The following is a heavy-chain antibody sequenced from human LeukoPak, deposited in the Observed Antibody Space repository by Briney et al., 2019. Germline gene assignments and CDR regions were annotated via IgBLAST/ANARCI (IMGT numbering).Heavy chain of an antibody. V-gene: IGHV1-8*01. J-gene: IGHJ6*03. Sequence: GASVEVSCKASGYTFTSYDINWVRQATGQGLEWMGWMNPNSGNTGYAQKFQGRVTMTRNTSISTAYMELSSLRSEDTAVYYCARESVGGTVGYYYMDVWGKGTTVTVSS. D-gene: IGHD1-14*01. CDR2: MNPNSGNT. CDR3: ARESVGGTVGYYYMDV. CDR1: GYTFTSYD.